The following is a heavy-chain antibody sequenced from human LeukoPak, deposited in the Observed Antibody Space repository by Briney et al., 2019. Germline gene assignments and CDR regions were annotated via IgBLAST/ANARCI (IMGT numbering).Heavy chain of an antibody. V-gene: IGHV1-46*01. J-gene: IGHJ5*02. CDR2: INPSGGST. D-gene: IGHD6-13*01. Sequence: GASVTVSCKSSGYTFTSYYMHWVRQAPGQGLEWMGIINPSGGSTSYAQKFQGRVTMTSDKSTSTVYMELRSLGSEDTDVYYCARGHSSSYPEGFDPWGQGTLVTVSS. CDR3: ARGHSSSYPEGFDP. CDR1: GYTFTSYY.